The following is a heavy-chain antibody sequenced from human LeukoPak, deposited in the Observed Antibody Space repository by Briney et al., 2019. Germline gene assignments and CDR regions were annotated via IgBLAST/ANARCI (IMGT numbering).Heavy chain of an antibody. D-gene: IGHD2-2*01. J-gene: IGHJ4*02. CDR2: ISAYSSNT. V-gene: IGHV1-18*01. CDR3: ARGGLSLVPAAPFDY. CDR1: GYTFTNYG. Sequence: ASVKVSCKASGYTFTNYGITWVRQAPGQGLEWMGWISAYSSNTNYAQKLQGRVTMTTDTSTSTAYMELRSLTSDDTAVYYCARGGLSLVPAAPFDYWGQGTLVTVSS.